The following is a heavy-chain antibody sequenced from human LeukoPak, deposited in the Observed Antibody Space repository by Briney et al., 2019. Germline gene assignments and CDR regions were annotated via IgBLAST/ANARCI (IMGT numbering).Heavy chain of an antibody. J-gene: IGHJ4*02. Sequence: PSETLSLTCTVSGVSISSSNSYWGWIRQPPGKGLEWIGSIYYSGNTYYNASLKSQVSISIDTSKNQFSLRLTSVTAADTAVYYCARQTGSGLFILPGGQGALVTVSS. D-gene: IGHD3/OR15-3a*01. V-gene: IGHV4-39*01. CDR3: ARQTGSGLFILP. CDR1: GVSISSSNSY. CDR2: IYYSGNT.